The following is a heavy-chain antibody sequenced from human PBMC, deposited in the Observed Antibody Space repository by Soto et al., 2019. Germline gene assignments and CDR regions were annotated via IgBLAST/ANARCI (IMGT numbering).Heavy chain of an antibody. D-gene: IGHD1-26*01. V-gene: IGHV4-30-2*01. J-gene: IGHJ4*02. CDR2: INHLETT. CDR3: ARGGGSDSFDY. Sequence: SETLSLTCTVSGASITFGGYSWSWIRQTPGKGLEWIGYINHLETTFYNPSFGSRLTLSIDRAKNQFSLKLHSMSAADRAVYFCARGGGSDSFDYWGQGILVTVSS. CDR1: GASITFGGYS.